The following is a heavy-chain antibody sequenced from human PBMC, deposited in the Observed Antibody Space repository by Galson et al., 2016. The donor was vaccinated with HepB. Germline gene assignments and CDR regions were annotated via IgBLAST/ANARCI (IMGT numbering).Heavy chain of an antibody. CDR3: AREPHGRTGCSYYYYGLDV. D-gene: IGHD2-15*01. Sequence: SVKVSCKASGFTFTSYGIQWVRQAPGQGLEWMGLINPRGDTASYAQKFQGRITMTRDTSTSSVHMELSSLRSEDTAVYYCAREPHGRTGCSYYYYGLDVCGQGTTITVSS. V-gene: IGHV1-46*01. CDR2: INPRGDTA. J-gene: IGHJ6*02. CDR1: GFTFTSYG.